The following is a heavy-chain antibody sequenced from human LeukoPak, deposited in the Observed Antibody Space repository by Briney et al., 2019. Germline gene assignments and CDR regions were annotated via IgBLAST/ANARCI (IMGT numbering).Heavy chain of an antibody. D-gene: IGHD2-2*01. CDR3: ARDPDSYCSSTSCLNWLDP. CDR2: IYYSGST. Sequence: PSETLSLTCAVYGGSFSGYYWSWIRQPPGKGLEWIGSIYYSGSTYYNPSLKSRVTISVDTSKNQFSLKLSSVTAAGTAVYYCARDPDSYCSSTSCLNWLDPWGQGTLVTVSS. V-gene: IGHV4-34*01. J-gene: IGHJ5*02. CDR1: GGSFSGYY.